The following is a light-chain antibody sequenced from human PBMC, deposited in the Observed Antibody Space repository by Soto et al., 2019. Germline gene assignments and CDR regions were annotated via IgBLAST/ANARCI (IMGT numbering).Light chain of an antibody. V-gene: IGKV3-20*01. Sequence: EIVLTQSPGTMSLSPGERATLSCRASQRVSSSYLAWYQQKPGQAPRLLIYGASSRATGFPDRFSGSGSGTDFTLTISRLEPEDFAVYYCQQYGSSPLASGGGTTVEIK. CDR1: QRVSSSY. CDR3: QQYGSSPLA. CDR2: GAS. J-gene: IGKJ4*01.